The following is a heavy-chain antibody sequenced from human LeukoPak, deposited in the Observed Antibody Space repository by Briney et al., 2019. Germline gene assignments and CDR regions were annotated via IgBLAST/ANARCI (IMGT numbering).Heavy chain of an antibody. CDR3: ARDSSGRYYVSYNWFDP. D-gene: IGHD3-22*01. V-gene: IGHV3-30*02. Sequence: PGGSLRLSCSAFGFTFGDYAFHWVRQAPGKGLEWLAFIRYDGSDSYYADSVKGRFTISRDNSKKTLYLQVDSLRAEDTAVYYCARDSSGRYYVSYNWFDPWGQGTLVTVSS. J-gene: IGHJ5*02. CDR1: GFTFGDYA. CDR2: IRYDGSDS.